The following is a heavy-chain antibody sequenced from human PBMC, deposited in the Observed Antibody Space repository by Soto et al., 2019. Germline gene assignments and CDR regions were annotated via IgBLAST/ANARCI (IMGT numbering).Heavy chain of an antibody. CDR1: GFTFSSYD. CDR3: AREDSSGLYDY. D-gene: IGHD6-19*01. CDR2: IGTAGDT. J-gene: IGHJ4*02. V-gene: IGHV3-13*04. Sequence: EVQLVESGGGLVQPGGSLRLSCAASGFTFSSYDMHWVRQATGKGLEWVSAIGTAGDTYYPGSVKGRFTISRENAKNSLYLQMNSLRAGDTAVYYCAREDSSGLYDYWGQGTLVTVSS.